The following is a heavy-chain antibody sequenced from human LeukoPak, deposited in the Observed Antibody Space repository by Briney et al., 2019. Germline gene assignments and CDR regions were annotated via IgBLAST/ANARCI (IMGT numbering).Heavy chain of an antibody. CDR3: ATEKPNSQYFDY. CDR1: GFTFTTYY. D-gene: IGHD4-23*01. V-gene: IGHV1-46*01. J-gene: IGHJ4*02. CDR2: ISPSDGVT. Sequence: ASVKDSFLTSGFTFTTYYLHWMRQAPGQGLEWMGMISPSDGVTIYSPRFQGRVTVTCDTSTSTLYMELSSLTSGDTAIYFCATEKPNSQYFDYWAQGPLVTVSS.